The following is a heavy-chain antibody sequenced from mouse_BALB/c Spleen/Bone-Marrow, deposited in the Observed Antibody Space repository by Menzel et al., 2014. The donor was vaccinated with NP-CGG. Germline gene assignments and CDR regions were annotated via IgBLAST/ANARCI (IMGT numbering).Heavy chain of an antibody. Sequence: DVMLVESGGGLVQPGGSLRLSCATSGFTFTDYYMSWVRQPPGKALEWLGFIRNKANGYTTEYSASVKGRSTISRDNSQSILYLQMNTLRAEDSATYFCARDINDNYNWYFDVWGAGTTVTVSS. CDR3: ARDINDNYNWYFDV. J-gene: IGHJ1*01. V-gene: IGHV7-3*02. CDR1: GFTFTDYY. CDR2: IRNKANGYTT. D-gene: IGHD2-1*01.